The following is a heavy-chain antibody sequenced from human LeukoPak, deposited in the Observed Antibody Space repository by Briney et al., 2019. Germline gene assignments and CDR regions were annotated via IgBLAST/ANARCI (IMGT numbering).Heavy chain of an antibody. CDR2: ISSSSSTI. CDR3: ARGALSGGGPDAFDI. D-gene: IGHD3-16*01. Sequence: PGGSLRLSCAASGFTFSSYSMNWVRQAPGKGLEWVSYISSSSSTIYYADSVKGRFTISRDNAKNSLYLQMNSLRAEDTAVYYCARGALSGGGPDAFDIWGQGTMVTVSS. V-gene: IGHV3-48*01. J-gene: IGHJ3*02. CDR1: GFTFSSYS.